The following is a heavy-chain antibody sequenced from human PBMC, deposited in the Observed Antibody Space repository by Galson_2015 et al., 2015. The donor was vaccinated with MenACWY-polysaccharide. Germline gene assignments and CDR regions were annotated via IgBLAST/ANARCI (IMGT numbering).Heavy chain of an antibody. CDR2: VYYVGPT. D-gene: IGHD3-3*01. V-gene: IGHV4-38-2*02. J-gene: IGHJ4*02. Sequence: SETLSLTCSVSGNSVSTSYFWGWIRQPPGKGLEWIGSVYYVGPTYYNPSLKSRVTISVDASKNHFSLKLNSVTAADTAVYYCARAKPHWSGNIDYFDSWGQGSLVTVSS. CDR1: GNSVSTSYF. CDR3: ARAKPHWSGNIDYFDS.